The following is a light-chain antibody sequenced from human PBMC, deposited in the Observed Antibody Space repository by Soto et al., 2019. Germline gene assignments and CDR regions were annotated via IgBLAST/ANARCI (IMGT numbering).Light chain of an antibody. CDR1: QSVTNY. V-gene: IGKV3-20*01. Sequence: PGERATLSCRASQSVTNYLVWYQQKAGQAPRLLIYGASSRAPGIPDRFSGSGSGTDFTLTINRLGPEDSAVYYCQQFDTSPYTFGQGTKLEI. CDR2: GAS. J-gene: IGKJ2*01. CDR3: QQFDTSPYT.